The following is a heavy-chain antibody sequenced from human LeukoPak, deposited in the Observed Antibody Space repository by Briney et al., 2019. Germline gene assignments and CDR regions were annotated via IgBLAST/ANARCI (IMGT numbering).Heavy chain of an antibody. V-gene: IGHV3-30*14. CDR3: ASSPNWNDFLGRRYYFDY. J-gene: IGHJ4*02. CDR1: GFTFSSYA. D-gene: IGHD1-1*01. CDR2: ISYDGSNK. Sequence: PGGSLRLSCAASGFTFSSYAMHWVRQAPGKGLEWVAVISYDGSNKYYADSVKGRFTISRDNSKNTLYLQMNSLRAEDTAVYYCASSPNWNDFLGRRYYFDYWGQGTLVTVSS.